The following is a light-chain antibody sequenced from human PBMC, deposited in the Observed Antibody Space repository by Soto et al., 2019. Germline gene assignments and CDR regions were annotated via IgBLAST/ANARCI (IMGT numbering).Light chain of an antibody. Sequence: QSVLTQPPSASGSPGQSVTISCTGTSSDFGGYNYVSWYQQHPGKAPKLMIYEVSKRPSGVPDRFSGSKSGNTASLTVSGLQAEDEADYYCSSYVGSNNLVFGGGTKLTVL. CDR3: SSYVGSNNLV. V-gene: IGLV2-8*01. CDR2: EVS. CDR1: SSDFGGYNY. J-gene: IGLJ2*01.